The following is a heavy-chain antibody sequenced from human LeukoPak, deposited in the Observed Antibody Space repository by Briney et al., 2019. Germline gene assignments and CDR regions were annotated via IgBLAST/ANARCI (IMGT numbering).Heavy chain of an antibody. CDR3: ARATTWYFDY. CDR2: IYYSGST. V-gene: IGHV4-59*01. Sequence: SETLSLTCTVSGGSISSFYWSCLPQPPGKGLVGMGYIYYSGSTNYNPSLKSRVTISVDTSKKHFSLKLSSVTAADTAVYYCARATTWYFDYWGQGTLVTVSS. D-gene: IGHD1-1*01. CDR1: GGSISSFY. J-gene: IGHJ4*02.